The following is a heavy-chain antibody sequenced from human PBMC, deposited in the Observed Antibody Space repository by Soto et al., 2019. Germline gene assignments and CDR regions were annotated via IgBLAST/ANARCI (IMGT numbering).Heavy chain of an antibody. CDR3: VRVPNGGYTVDY. D-gene: IGHD5-12*01. CDR2: INPDGSTT. J-gene: IGHJ4*02. Sequence: LRLSCAASGFTFNSYWMHWVRQAPGKGLVWVSRINPDGSTTTYADSVKGRFTISRDNAKNTVYLQMNSLRAEDTAVYYCVRVPNGGYTVDYWGQGTLVTVS. V-gene: IGHV3-74*01. CDR1: GFTFNSYW.